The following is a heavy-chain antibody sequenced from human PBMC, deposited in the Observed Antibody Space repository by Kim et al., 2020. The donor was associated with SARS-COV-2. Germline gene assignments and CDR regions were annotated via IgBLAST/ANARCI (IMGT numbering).Heavy chain of an antibody. CDR1: GFSLSTNTMC. CDR3: ARMRAAAGNNYFDF. J-gene: IGHJ4*02. D-gene: IGHD6-25*01. Sequence: SGPTLVNPTQTLTLTCTFSGFSLSTNTMCVNWIRQPPGRALEWLARIDWDDDKFYNTSLKTRHTISKDTSNNQVVLTMTNMDPVDTATYYCARMRAAAGNNYFDFWGQGTLVTVSS. CDR2: IDWDDDK. V-gene: IGHV2-70*17.